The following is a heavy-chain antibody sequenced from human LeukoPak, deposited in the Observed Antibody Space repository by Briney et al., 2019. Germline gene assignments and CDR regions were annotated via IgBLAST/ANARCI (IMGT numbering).Heavy chain of an antibody. CDR3: ATATCGGDCYYIDY. CDR2: IYTSGST. D-gene: IGHD2-21*01. Sequence: SQTLSLTXTVSGGSISSGSYYWSWIRQPAGEGLEWIGRIYTSGSTNYNPSLKSRVTISVDTSKNQFSLKLSSVTAADTAVYYCATATCGGDCYYIDYWGQGTLVTVSS. V-gene: IGHV4-61*02. J-gene: IGHJ4*02. CDR1: GGSISSGSYY.